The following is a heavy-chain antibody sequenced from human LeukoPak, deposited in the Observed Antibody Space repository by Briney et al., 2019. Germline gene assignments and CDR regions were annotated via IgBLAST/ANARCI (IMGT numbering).Heavy chain of an antibody. V-gene: IGHV3-23*01. CDR3: AKMSGWELENYFFDY. CDR2: ISKSGGWT. D-gene: IGHD1-26*01. CDR1: GFTFRDYA. J-gene: IGHJ4*02. Sequence: GASLTLSCGASGFTFRDYAMSWVRQAPGKGLEWVSTISKSGGWTYYPYSVKRRFNVSRDNSKNTLYVQMSSLRAGDTGVCYCAKMSGWELENYFFDYWGQGTLVTVSS.